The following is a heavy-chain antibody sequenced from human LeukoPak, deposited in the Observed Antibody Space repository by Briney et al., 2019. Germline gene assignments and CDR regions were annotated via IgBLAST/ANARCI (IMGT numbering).Heavy chain of an antibody. Sequence: PSETLSLTCAVYGGSFSDYFWSWVSQPPGRGLEWIGEINQRGSSTYNPSLKSRVTMSVDTSKNQLSLKMTSVTAADTAVYYCASIHQVRGSHTFDIWGQGTLVTVSS. D-gene: IGHD2/OR15-2a*01. J-gene: IGHJ4*02. CDR2: INQRGSS. V-gene: IGHV4-34*01. CDR1: GGSFSDYF. CDR3: ASIHQVRGSHTFDI.